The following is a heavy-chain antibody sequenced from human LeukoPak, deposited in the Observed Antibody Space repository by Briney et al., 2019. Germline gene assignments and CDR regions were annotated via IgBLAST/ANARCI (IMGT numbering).Heavy chain of an antibody. D-gene: IGHD6-19*01. CDR3: AKGGLTYYYYYMDV. CDR1: GFTFSSYA. CDR2: ISGSGGST. Sequence: SGGSLRLSCAASGFTFSSYAMNWVRQAPGKGLEWVSAISGSGGSTYYADSVKGRFTISRDNSKNTLYLQMNSLRAEDTAVYYCAKGGLTYYYYYMDVWGKGTTVTVSS. V-gene: IGHV3-23*01. J-gene: IGHJ6*03.